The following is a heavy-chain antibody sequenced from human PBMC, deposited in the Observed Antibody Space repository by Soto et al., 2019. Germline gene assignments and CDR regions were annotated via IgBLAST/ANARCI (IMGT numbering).Heavy chain of an antibody. Sequence: SETLSLTCAVYGGSFSGYYWSWIRQPPGKGLEWIGEINHSGSTNYNPSLKSRVTISVDTSKNQFSLKLSSVTAADTAVYYCARARXSYNYYDSSGYSYYFDYWGQGTLVTVSS. CDR3: ARARXSYNYYDSSGYSYYFDY. CDR1: GGSFSGYY. J-gene: IGHJ4*02. V-gene: IGHV4-34*01. CDR2: INHSGST. D-gene: IGHD3-22*01.